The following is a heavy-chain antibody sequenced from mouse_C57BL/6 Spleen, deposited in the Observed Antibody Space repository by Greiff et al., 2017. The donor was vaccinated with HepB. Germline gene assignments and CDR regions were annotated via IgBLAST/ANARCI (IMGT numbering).Heavy chain of an antibody. J-gene: IGHJ1*03. V-gene: IGHV5-4*03. CDR2: ISDGGSYT. D-gene: IGHD1-1*01. CDR1: GFTFSSYA. CDR3: ARSGSYYGSRYWYFDV. Sequence: EVMLVESGGGLVKPGGSLKLSCAASGFTFSSYAMSWVRQTPEKRLEWVATISDGGSYTYYPDNVKGRFTISRDNAKNNLYLQMSHLKSEDTAMYYCARSGSYYGSRYWYFDVWGTGTTVTVSS.